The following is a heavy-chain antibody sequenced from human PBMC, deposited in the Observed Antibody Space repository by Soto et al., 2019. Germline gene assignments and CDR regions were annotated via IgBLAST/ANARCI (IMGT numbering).Heavy chain of an antibody. D-gene: IGHD3-22*01. CDR3: ARAAYYYDSSGSTDYYYYGMDV. Sequence: ASVKDSCKASGYTFTSYGISWVRQAPGQGLEWMGWISAYNGNTNYAQKLQGRVTMTTDTSTSTAYMELRSLRSDDTAVYYCARAAYYYDSSGSTDYYYYGMDVWGQGTTVTVSS. CDR1: GYTFTSYG. CDR2: ISAYNGNT. V-gene: IGHV1-18*01. J-gene: IGHJ6*02.